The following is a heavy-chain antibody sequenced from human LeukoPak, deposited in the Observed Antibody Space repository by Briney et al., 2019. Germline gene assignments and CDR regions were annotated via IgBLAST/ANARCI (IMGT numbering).Heavy chain of an antibody. V-gene: IGHV4-34*01. D-gene: IGHD6-13*01. Sequence: SETLSLTCAVYGGSFSGYYWSWIRQPPGKGLEWIGEINHSGSTNYNPSLKSRVTISVDTSENQFSLKLSSVTAADTAVYYCARLSFAAGIFDYYYYMDVWGKGTTVTISS. CDR1: GGSFSGYY. CDR3: ARLSFAAGIFDYYYYMDV. J-gene: IGHJ6*03. CDR2: INHSGST.